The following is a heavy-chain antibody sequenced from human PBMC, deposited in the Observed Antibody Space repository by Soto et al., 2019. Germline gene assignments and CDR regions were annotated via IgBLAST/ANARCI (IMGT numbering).Heavy chain of an antibody. CDR3: ARTRIYYDSSGKGAFDI. Sequence: SETLSLTCTVSGGSISSGGYYWSWIRQHPGKGLEWIGYIYYSGSTYYNPSLKSRVTISVDTSKNQFSLKLSSVTAADTAVYYCARTRIYYDSSGKGAFDIWGQGTMVTVSS. D-gene: IGHD3-22*01. CDR2: IYYSGST. J-gene: IGHJ3*02. CDR1: GGSISSGGYY. V-gene: IGHV4-31*03.